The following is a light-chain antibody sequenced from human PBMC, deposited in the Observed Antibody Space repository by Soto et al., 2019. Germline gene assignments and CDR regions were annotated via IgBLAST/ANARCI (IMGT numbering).Light chain of an antibody. CDR2: AAS. V-gene: IGKV1-9*01. CDR1: QGISSY. CDR3: QQLNSYPPIT. Sequence: IQLTQSPSSLSASAGDRVTITCRASQGISSYLAWYQQKPGKAPKLLIYAASTLQSGVPSRFSGSGSGTDFTLTISSLQPEDFATYYCQQLNSYPPITFGGGTKVDIK. J-gene: IGKJ4*01.